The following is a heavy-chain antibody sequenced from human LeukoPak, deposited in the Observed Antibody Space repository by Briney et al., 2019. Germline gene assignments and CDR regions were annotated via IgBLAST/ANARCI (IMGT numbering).Heavy chain of an antibody. CDR1: GFTFNDYY. D-gene: IGHD3-9*01. Sequence: GGSLRLSCAASGFTFNDYYMSWVRQAPGKGLVWVSRINSDGSSTSYADSVKGRFTISRDNAKNTLYLQMNSLRAEDTAVYYCALWGAYYDILTIDYWGQGTLVTVSS. CDR3: ALWGAYYDILTIDY. J-gene: IGHJ4*02. V-gene: IGHV3-74*01. CDR2: INSDGSST.